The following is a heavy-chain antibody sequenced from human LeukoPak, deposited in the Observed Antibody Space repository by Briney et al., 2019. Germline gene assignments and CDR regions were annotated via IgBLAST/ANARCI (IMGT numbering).Heavy chain of an antibody. CDR2: IIPIFGTA. D-gene: IGHD5-12*01. V-gene: IGHV1-69*05. CDR3: ARNRATIENWFDP. CDR1: GYTFTSYG. J-gene: IGHJ5*02. Sequence: GAPVKVSCKASGYTFTSYGISWVRQAPGQGLEWMGGIIPIFGTANYAQKFQGRVTITTDESTSTAYMELSSLRSEDTAVYYCARNRATIENWFDPWGQGTLVTVSS.